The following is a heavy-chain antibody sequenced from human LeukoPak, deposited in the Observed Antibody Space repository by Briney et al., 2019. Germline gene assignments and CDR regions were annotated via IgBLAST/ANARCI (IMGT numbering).Heavy chain of an antibody. CDR1: GFTVSSNY. V-gene: IGHV3-53*05. CDR3: AKDQRGASSTVTFDY. J-gene: IGHJ4*02. D-gene: IGHD4-11*01. Sequence: GGSLRLSCAASGFTVSSNYMSWVRQAPGKGLEWVSVIYSGGSTYYADSVKGRFTISRDNSKNTLYLQMNSLRAEDTAVYYCAKDQRGASSTVTFDYWGQGTLVTVSS. CDR2: IYSGGST.